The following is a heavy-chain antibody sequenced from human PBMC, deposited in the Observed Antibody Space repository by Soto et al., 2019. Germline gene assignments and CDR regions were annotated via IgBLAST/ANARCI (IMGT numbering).Heavy chain of an antibody. CDR2: ISHDGANK. Sequence: QVQLVESGGGVVQPERSLRLSCTTSTFVFSVYSLHWVRQAPGKGLEWVALISHDGANKYYADSVKGRFTISRDNCKDTLYLQMNSLRPEDTAVYFCASDKDQYEFWGGTLDSWVQGTLVTVSA. J-gene: IGHJ4*02. V-gene: IGHV3-30-3*01. D-gene: IGHD3-3*01. CDR3: ASDKDQYEFWGGTLDS. CDR1: TFVFSVYS.